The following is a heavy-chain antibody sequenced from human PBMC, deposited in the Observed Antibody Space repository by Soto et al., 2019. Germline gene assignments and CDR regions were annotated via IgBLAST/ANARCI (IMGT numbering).Heavy chain of an antibody. CDR2: INHSGST. J-gene: IGHJ5*02. Sequence: SETLSLTCAVYGGSFSGYYWSWIRQPPEKGLEWIGEINHSGSTNYNPSLKSRVTVSVDTSKNQFSLKLSSVTAADTAVYYCASGADDSSGYYHPWGQGTLVTVSS. CDR3: ASGADDSSGYYHP. CDR1: GGSFSGYY. V-gene: IGHV4-34*01. D-gene: IGHD3-22*01.